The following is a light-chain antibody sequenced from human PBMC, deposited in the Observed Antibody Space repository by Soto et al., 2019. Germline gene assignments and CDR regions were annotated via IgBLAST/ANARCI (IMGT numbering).Light chain of an antibody. V-gene: IGKV1-5*03. CDR3: QQHSSFAVT. CDR2: KAS. Sequence: DLQLSQTHSTRFASVGNGDPITCRASESISRWLAWYQQKPGKAPKLLIYKASSLESGVPSRFSGSGSGTEFTLTISCLQADYFAIYYCQQHSSFAVTFGQGTRLEI. CDR1: ESISRW. J-gene: IGKJ5*01.